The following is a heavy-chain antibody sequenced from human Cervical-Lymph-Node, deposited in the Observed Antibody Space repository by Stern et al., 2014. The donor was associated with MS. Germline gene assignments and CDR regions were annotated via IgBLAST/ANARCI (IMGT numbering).Heavy chain of an antibody. CDR1: GYTFTGYY. J-gene: IGHJ4*02. V-gene: IGHV1-2*02. CDR2: INPNSGGT. Sequence: QMQLVQSGAEVKKPGASVKVSCKASGYTFTGYYMHWVRQAPGQGLEWMGWINPNSGGTNYAQKFQGRVTMTRDTSISTAYMELSRLRSDDTAVYYCARDGGIDNWNFPFDYWGQGTLVTVSS. CDR3: ARDGGIDNWNFPFDY. D-gene: IGHD1-7*01.